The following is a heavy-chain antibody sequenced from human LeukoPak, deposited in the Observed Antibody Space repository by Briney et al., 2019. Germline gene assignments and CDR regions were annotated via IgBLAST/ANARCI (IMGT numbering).Heavy chain of an antibody. V-gene: IGHV3-11*01. CDR1: GFTFGDYF. Sequence: PGGSLRLSCAASGFTFGDYFMTWIRQAPGKGLEYISYISSSGSTTHYADSVKGRFTISRDNAKNSLYLQVNSLRAEDTAVYYCAKNPSFDYWGQGTLVTVSS. CDR2: ISSSGSTT. J-gene: IGHJ4*02. CDR3: AKNPSFDY.